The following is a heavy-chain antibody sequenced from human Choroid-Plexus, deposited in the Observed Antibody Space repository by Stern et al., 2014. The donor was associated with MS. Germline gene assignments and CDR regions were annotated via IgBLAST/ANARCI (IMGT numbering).Heavy chain of an antibody. J-gene: IGHJ6*02. V-gene: IGHV1-2*02. Sequence: QMQLVQSGAEVKKPGASVKVSCKTSGYIFTGYYIHWVRQAPGQGLEWMAWINPNTGGPKYAQKFQGRVTMSRETSISTAYVELSSLTYDDTAVYYCARDQRGITIFGVVTDYYYLGMDVWGQGTTVTVSS. D-gene: IGHD3-3*01. CDR1: GYIFTGYY. CDR2: INPNTGGP. CDR3: ARDQRGITIFGVVTDYYYLGMDV.